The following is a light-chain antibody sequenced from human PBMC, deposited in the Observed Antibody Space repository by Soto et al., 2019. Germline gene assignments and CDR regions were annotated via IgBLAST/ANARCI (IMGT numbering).Light chain of an antibody. J-gene: IGLJ2*01. Sequence: QSVLTQPASVSGSPGQSITISCSGTSSDVGGYNYVSWYQQHPGKAPKLMIYDVNSRPSGVSNRFSGSKSGNTASLTISGLQAEDEAHYYCSSYTSSSTLLFGGGTKLTVL. V-gene: IGLV2-14*01. CDR2: DVN. CDR3: SSYTSSSTLL. CDR1: SSDVGGYNY.